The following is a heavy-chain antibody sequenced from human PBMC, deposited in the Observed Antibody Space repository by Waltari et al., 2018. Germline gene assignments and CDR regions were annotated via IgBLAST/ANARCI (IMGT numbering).Heavy chain of an antibody. CDR1: GGSISSSSYY. CDR3: ATKRESSASGFDY. CDR2: IYYSGST. D-gene: IGHD6-19*01. V-gene: IGHV4-39*01. J-gene: IGHJ4*02. Sequence: QLQLQESGPGLVKPSETLSFTRTVTGGSISSSSYYWCSIRQPPGKGLEWIGSIYYSGSTYYNPSLKSRVTISGDTSKNQFSLKLSSVTAADTAVYYCATKRESSASGFDYWGQGTLVTVSS.